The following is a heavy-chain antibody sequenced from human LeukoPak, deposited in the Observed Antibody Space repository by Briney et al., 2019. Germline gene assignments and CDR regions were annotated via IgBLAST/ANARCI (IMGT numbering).Heavy chain of an antibody. J-gene: IGHJ5*02. V-gene: IGHV4-59*01. CDR2: IYYSGST. CDR1: GGSISNYY. D-gene: IGHD2-15*01. CDR3: ASAGYCSGGSCP. Sequence: PSETLSLTCTVSGGSISNYYWSWIRQPPGKGLEWIGYIYYSGSTNYNPSLKSRVTISVDTSKNQFSLKLSSVTAADTAVYYCASAGYCSGGSCPWGQGTLVTVSS.